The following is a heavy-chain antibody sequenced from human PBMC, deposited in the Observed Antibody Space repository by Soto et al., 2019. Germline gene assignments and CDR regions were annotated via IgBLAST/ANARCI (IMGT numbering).Heavy chain of an antibody. D-gene: IGHD4-17*01. J-gene: IGHJ5*02. V-gene: IGHV1-18*04. CDR2: ISTFNGNT. CDR1: ASTFTGYT. Sequence: QVQLVQSGTEVKEPGASVKVSCKASASTFTGYTINWVRQAPGQGLEWMGRISTFNGNTTYAGNFEGRVTMTTNTSTTTAYIELTSLTFDDTAVYFCARGTVTSGRWFGPWCQGTLVSVSS. CDR3: ARGTVTSGRWFGP.